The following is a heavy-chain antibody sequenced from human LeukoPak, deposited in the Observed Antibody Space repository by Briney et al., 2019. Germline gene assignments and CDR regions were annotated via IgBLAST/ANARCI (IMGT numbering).Heavy chain of an antibody. D-gene: IGHD1-26*01. Sequence: GGSLRLSCAASGFTVSSNYMSWVRQAPGKGLEWVSVIYSGGSTYYADSVKGRFTISRDNSKNTLYLQMNSLRAEDTAVYYCAKDLRYSGSYIDAFDIWGQGTMVTVSS. J-gene: IGHJ3*02. CDR1: GFTVSSNY. V-gene: IGHV3-66*01. CDR2: IYSGGST. CDR3: AKDLRYSGSYIDAFDI.